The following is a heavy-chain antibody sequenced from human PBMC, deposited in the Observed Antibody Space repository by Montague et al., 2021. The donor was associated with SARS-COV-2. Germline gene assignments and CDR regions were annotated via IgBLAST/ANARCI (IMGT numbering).Heavy chain of an antibody. CDR3: ARLRDGVVPSPILGVGPFYSYYYMDV. V-gene: IGHV4-34*01. D-gene: IGHD3-10*01. J-gene: IGHJ6*03. CDR2: INHGGST. CDR1: GSSFSGYY. Sequence: SETLSLTCAVHGSSFSGYYWNWTRQSPGKGLEWIGEINHGGSTKFSPSLKGRLTISTDTSKNQFSLKLTSVAAADTAVYYCARLRDGVVPSPILGVGPFYSYYYMDVWGKGTTVTVSS.